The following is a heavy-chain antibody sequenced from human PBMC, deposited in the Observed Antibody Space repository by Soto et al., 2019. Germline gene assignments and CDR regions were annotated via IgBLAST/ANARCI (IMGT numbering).Heavy chain of an antibody. CDR2: IYYSGST. CDR1: GGSISSGGYY. Sequence: PSETLSLTCTVSGGSISSGGYYWSWIRQHPGKGLEWIGYIYYSGSTYYNPSLKSRVTISVDTSKNQFSLKLSSVTAADTAVYYCARTGSGDYVDYWGQGTLVTVSS. J-gene: IGHJ4*02. CDR3: ARTGSGDYVDY. V-gene: IGHV4-31*03.